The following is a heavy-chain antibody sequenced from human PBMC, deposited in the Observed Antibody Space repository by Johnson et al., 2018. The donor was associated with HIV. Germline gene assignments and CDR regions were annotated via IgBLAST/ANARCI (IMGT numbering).Heavy chain of an antibody. V-gene: IGHV3-30*03. D-gene: IGHD6-13*01. J-gene: IGHJ3*02. CDR3: AREGEGYSSSWYDAFDI. CDR2: MSYDGNSK. CDR1: GFTFSSYG. Sequence: QVQLVESGGGLVQPGGSLKLACSASGFTFSSYGMHWVRQAPGKGLEWVAVMSYDGNSKFYADSVKGRFTISRDNSKNTLYLQMNSLRAEDTAVYYCAREGEGYSSSWYDAFDIWGQGTMVTVSS.